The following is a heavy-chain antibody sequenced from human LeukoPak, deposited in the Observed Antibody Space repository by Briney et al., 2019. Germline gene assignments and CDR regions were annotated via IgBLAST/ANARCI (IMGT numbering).Heavy chain of an antibody. V-gene: IGHV3-15*01. CDR3: TTDNYYDSILGDY. J-gene: IGHJ4*02. Sequence: GGSLRLSCAAPGFTFSNAWMSWVRQAPGKGLEWVGRIKSKTDGGTTDYAAPVKGRFTISRDDSKNTLYLQMNSLKTEDTAVYYCTTDNYYDSILGDYWGQGTLVTVSS. CDR2: IKSKTDGGTT. D-gene: IGHD3-22*01. CDR1: GFTFSNAW.